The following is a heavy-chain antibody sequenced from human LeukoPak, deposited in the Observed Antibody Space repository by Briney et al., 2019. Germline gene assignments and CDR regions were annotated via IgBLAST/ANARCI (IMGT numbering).Heavy chain of an antibody. CDR3: TRLIYYFDY. D-gene: IGHD3-10*01. CDR2: IDSSGST. CDR1: GGTLSGYY. J-gene: IGHJ4*02. V-gene: IGHV4-59*08. Sequence: PSETLSLTCAVYGGTLSGYYWTWIPQPPGKGLEWIGYIDSSGSTNYNPSLKSRVTIAVDTSKNQFSLNLSPVTAADSAMYYCTRLIYYFDYWGQGTLVTVSS.